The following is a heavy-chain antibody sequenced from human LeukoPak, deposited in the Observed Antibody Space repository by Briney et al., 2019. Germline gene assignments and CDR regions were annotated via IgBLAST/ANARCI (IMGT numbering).Heavy chain of an antibody. CDR3: AKDSSSGSYYVSVY. V-gene: IGHV3-23*01. D-gene: IGHD1-26*01. CDR2: ISGSGGST. CDR1: GFTFSSYA. J-gene: IGHJ4*02. Sequence: GGSLRLSCAASGFTFSSYAMSWVRQAPGKGLEWVSAISGSGGSTNYADSVKGRFTISRDNSKNTLYLQMNSLRAEDTAVYYCAKDSSSGSYYVSVYWGQGTLVTVSS.